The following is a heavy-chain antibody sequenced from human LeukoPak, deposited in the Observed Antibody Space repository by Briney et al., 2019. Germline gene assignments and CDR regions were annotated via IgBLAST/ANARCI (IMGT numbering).Heavy chain of an antibody. CDR2: IRSKANSYAT. Sequence: GGSLRLSCAASGFTFSGSDMHWVRQASGKGLEWVGRIRSKANSYATAYAASVKGRFTISRDDSKNTAYLQMNSLKTEDTAVYYCTRLGYSSSSGDYWGQGTLVTVSS. J-gene: IGHJ4*02. CDR3: TRLGYSSSSGDY. CDR1: GFTFSGSD. V-gene: IGHV3-73*01. D-gene: IGHD6-6*01.